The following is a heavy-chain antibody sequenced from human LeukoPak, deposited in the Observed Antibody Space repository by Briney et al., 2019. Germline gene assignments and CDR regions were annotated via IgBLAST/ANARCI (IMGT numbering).Heavy chain of an antibody. CDR3: ARGPRYFDWLLPPYYYYMDV. D-gene: IGHD3-9*01. Sequence: SETLSLTCAVYGGSFSGYYWSWIRQPPGKGLEWIGEINHSGSTNYNPSLKSRVTISVDTSKNQFSLKLSSVPAADTAVYYCARGPRYFDWLLPPYYYYMDVWGKGTTVTVSS. J-gene: IGHJ6*03. CDR2: INHSGST. V-gene: IGHV4-34*01. CDR1: GGSFSGYY.